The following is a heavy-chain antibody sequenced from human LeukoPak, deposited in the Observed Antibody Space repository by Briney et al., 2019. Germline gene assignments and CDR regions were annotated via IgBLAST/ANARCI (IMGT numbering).Heavy chain of an antibody. CDR3: ARGAIVGADY. Sequence: PSETLSLTCTVSGGSISSGGYYWSWIRQHPGKGLEWIGYIYYSGSTYYNPSLKSRVTISVDTSKNQFSLKLSSVTAADTAVYYCARGAIVGADYWGQGTLVTVSS. J-gene: IGHJ4*02. CDR1: GGSISSGGYY. D-gene: IGHD1-26*01. V-gene: IGHV4-31*03. CDR2: IYYSGST.